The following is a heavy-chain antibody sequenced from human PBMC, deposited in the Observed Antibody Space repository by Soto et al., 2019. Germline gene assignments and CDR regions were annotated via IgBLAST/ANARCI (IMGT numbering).Heavy chain of an antibody. CDR3: AKYRETLLNAFDV. D-gene: IGHD5-12*01. CDR2: INGGNGDT. V-gene: IGHV1-3*01. CDR1: GYSFSDYP. J-gene: IGHJ3*01. Sequence: QVHLVQSGADVKKPGASVKVSCKAPGYSFSDYPLHWVRQAPGQGLEWLGWINGGNGDTGSSQKFQGRITFTKDTSATTVYMELSSLRSDDTAVYYCAKYRETLLNAFDVWGQGTLVTVSS.